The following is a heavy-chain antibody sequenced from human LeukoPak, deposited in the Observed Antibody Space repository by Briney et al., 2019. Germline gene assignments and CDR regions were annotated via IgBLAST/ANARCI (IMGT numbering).Heavy chain of an antibody. Sequence: SKTLSLTCAVSGGSVSSGGYSWSWIRQPPGKGLEWIGYIYHSGSTYYNPSLKSRVTISVDRSKNQFSLKLSSVTAADTAVYYCARAPSVGYYYDSSDAFDIWGQGTMVTVSS. CDR3: ARAPSVGYYYDSSDAFDI. CDR2: IYHSGST. CDR1: GGSVSSGGYS. J-gene: IGHJ3*02. D-gene: IGHD3-22*01. V-gene: IGHV4-30-2*01.